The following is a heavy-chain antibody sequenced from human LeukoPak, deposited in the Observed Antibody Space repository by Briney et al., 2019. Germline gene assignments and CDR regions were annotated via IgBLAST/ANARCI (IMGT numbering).Heavy chain of an antibody. CDR3: ARHHGYSYGCPDY. CDR1: GGSLSGYY. J-gene: IGHJ4*02. Sequence: SETLSLTCGVYGGSLSGYYWSWIRQPPGKGLEWIGEINHSGSTNYNPSLKSRVTISVDTSKNQFSLKLSSVTAADTAVYYCARHHGYSYGCPDYWGQGTLVTVSS. D-gene: IGHD5-18*01. V-gene: IGHV4-34*01. CDR2: INHSGST.